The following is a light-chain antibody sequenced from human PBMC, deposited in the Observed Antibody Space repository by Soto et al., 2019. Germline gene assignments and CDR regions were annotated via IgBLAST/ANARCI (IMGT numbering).Light chain of an antibody. CDR2: GAS. CDR3: QQYNNWPSIT. CDR1: QSVSSN. Sequence: IVLTQSPATLSVSPGESATLSCRASQSVSSNLAWYQQKPGRAPRLLIDGASTRATGISVRFSGGGSGTEFTLTISSLQSEDSAVYYCQQYNNWPSITFGQGTRLEIK. J-gene: IGKJ5*01. V-gene: IGKV3-15*01.